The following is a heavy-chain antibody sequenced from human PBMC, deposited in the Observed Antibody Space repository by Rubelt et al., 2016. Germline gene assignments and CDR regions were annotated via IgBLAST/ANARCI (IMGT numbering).Heavy chain of an antibody. CDR3: ARYKWRPENWYFDL. V-gene: IGHV4-31*03. CDR1: GGSISSGGYY. Sequence: TCTVSGGSISSGGYYWSWIRQHPGKGLEWIGNIYYSGSTNYNPSLKSRVTISVDTSKNQFSLKLSYVTAADTAVYYCARYKWRPENWYFDLWGRGTLVTVSS. D-gene: IGHD1-1*01. J-gene: IGHJ2*01. CDR2: IYYSGST.